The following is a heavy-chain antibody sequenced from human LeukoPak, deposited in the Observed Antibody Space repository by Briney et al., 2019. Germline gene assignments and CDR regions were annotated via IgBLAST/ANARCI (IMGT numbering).Heavy chain of an antibody. J-gene: IGHJ6*03. V-gene: IGHV4-59*08. Sequence: PSETLSLTCTVSAGSISSHYWSWIRQPPGKGLEWIGDVFYSGNTNYNPSLKSRVTIAVDTSENQFSMWLNSVTAADAAVYYCARPNPDYGSRAYYYYMDVWGKGTTVTVSS. CDR1: AGSISSHY. D-gene: IGHD4-17*01. CDR3: ARPNPDYGSRAYYYYMDV. CDR2: VFYSGNT.